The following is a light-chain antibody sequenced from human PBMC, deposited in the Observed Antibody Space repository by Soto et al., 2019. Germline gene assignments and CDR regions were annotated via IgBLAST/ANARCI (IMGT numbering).Light chain of an antibody. CDR3: HQYNNWPLT. CDR2: GAS. Sequence: ESVLTQSPDTLSLSQGERATLSCRHSHSVASSFLDGYQQQPGQAPRLLIYGASTRATGIPARFSGSGSGTEFTLTISSLQSEDFAVYYCHQYNNWPLTFGGGTKVDIK. CDR1: HSVASSF. V-gene: IGKV3-15*01. J-gene: IGKJ4*01.